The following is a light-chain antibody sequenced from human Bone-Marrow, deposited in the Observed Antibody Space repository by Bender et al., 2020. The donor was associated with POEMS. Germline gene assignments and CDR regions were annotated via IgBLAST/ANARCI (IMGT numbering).Light chain of an antibody. J-gene: IGLJ2*01. Sequence: QSDLTQPRSVSGSPGQSVTISCSGTSSDVSVYKFVSWYQQHPGKAPKVIIYDVSNRPSGVSNRFSGSKSGNTASLTISGLQAEDEADYYCCSYAGINTFVLFGGGTKLTVL. V-gene: IGLV2-11*01. CDR3: CSYAGINTFVL. CDR1: SSDVSVYKF. CDR2: DVS.